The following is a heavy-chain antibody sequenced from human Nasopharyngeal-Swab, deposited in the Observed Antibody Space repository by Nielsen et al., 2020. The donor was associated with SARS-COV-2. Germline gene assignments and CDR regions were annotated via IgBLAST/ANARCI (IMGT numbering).Heavy chain of an antibody. V-gene: IGHV3-23*01. Sequence: GGSLRLSCAASGFTLSNYAMNWVRLAPGKGLEWVSAISGGDDTTYYADSVKGRFTISRDASKNTLYLQMNSLRAEDTAVYYCAKAQLYYDSSGYRDWGQGTLVTVSS. J-gene: IGHJ4*02. CDR1: GFTLSNYA. CDR2: ISGGDDTT. D-gene: IGHD3-22*01. CDR3: AKAQLYYDSSGYRD.